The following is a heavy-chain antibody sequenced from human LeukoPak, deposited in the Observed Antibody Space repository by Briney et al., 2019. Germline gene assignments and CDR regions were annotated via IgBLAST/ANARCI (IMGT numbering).Heavy chain of an antibody. V-gene: IGHV4-39*07. J-gene: IGHJ6*03. Sequence: SETLSLTCTVSGGSISSSSYYWGWIRQPPGKGLEWIGSMFHSGSTYYNPSLKSRVTISVDTSKNQLSLKLSSVTAADTAVYYCARDQRGSGSNYYYYMDVRGKGTTVTVSS. D-gene: IGHD3-10*01. CDR1: GGSISSSSYY. CDR3: ARDQRGSGSNYYYYMDV. CDR2: MFHSGST.